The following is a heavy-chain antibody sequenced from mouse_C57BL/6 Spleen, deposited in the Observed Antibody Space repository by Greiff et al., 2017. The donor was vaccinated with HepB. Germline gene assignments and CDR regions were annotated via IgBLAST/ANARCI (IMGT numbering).Heavy chain of an antibody. Sequence: QVQLQQPGAELVKPGASVKLSCKASGYTFTSYWMHWVKQRPGQGLEWIGMIHPNSGSTNYNEKFKSKATLTVDKSSSTAYMQLSSLTSEDSAVYYCARVYDGYPRYFDVWGTGTTVTVSS. CDR2: IHPNSGST. J-gene: IGHJ1*03. D-gene: IGHD2-3*01. CDR3: ARVYDGYPRYFDV. V-gene: IGHV1-64*01. CDR1: GYTFTSYW.